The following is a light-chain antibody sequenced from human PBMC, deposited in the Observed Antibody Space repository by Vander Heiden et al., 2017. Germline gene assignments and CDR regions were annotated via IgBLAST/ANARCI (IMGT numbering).Light chain of an antibody. Sequence: DIEITQSPLSLPVPPGQPAPISCRSSHSLLHSDRHIYLHWYLHKPGQSPQLLSYLGSNRASGVPDRFSGSGSGTEFTLEISRVEAEDVGVYYCMQVLQSQFTVGGGTRVEIK. CDR3: MQVLQSQFT. CDR1: HSLLHSDRHIY. CDR2: LGS. J-gene: IGKJ4*01. V-gene: IGKV2-28*01.